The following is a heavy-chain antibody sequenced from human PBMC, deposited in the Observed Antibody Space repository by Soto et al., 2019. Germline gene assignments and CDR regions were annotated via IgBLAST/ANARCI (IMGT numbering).Heavy chain of an antibody. D-gene: IGHD2-15*01. CDR1: GDSVSSNSAA. CDR2: TYYISRWYN. Sequence: PSQTLSLTCAISGDSVSSNSAAWNWIRQSPSRGLEWLGRTYYISRWYNDYAASVKSRITVNPDTSKNQFSLQLNSVTPEDTAVYYCARWRRNYYGMDVWGPGTTVTVSS. J-gene: IGHJ6*02. CDR3: ARWRRNYYGMDV. V-gene: IGHV6-1*01.